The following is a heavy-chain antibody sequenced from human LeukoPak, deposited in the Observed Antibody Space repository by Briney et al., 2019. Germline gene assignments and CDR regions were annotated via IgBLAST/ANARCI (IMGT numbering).Heavy chain of an antibody. CDR3: ARRLLGYCSGGSCYSGYFQH. D-gene: IGHD2-15*01. CDR2: INHSGST. CDR1: GFTFSSYG. Sequence: GSLRLSCAASGFTFSSYGMSWVRQAPGKGLEWIGEINHSGSTNHNPSLKSRVTISVDTSKNQFSLKLSSVTAADTAVYYCARRLLGYCSGGSCYSGYFQHWGQGTLVTVSS. J-gene: IGHJ1*01. V-gene: IGHV4-34*01.